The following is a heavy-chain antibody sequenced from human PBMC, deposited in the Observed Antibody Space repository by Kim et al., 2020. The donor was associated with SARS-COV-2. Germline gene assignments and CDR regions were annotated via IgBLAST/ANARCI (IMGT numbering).Heavy chain of an antibody. J-gene: IGHJ5*02. V-gene: IGHV4-39*01. CDR3: ARVGTGLGYNWFDP. Sequence: NPSLKSRATISVDTSKNQFSLKLSSVTAADTAVYYCARVGTGLGYNWFDPWGQGTLVTVSS. D-gene: IGHD7-27*01.